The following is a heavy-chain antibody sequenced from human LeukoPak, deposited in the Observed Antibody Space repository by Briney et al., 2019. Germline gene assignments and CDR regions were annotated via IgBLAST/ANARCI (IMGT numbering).Heavy chain of an antibody. J-gene: IGHJ1*01. CDR2: ITPNADRA. V-gene: IGHV3-23*01. Sequence: PGGSLRLSCAASGFTFGSYGMSWVRQAPGKGLEWVSFITPNADRASYADSVKGRFTISRDNPGNTLYMQMNSLRDEDTAVYYCAIMHGYYDGSGYWVQWGQGTLVTVSS. CDR3: AIMHGYYDGSGYWVQ. CDR1: GFTFGSYG. D-gene: IGHD3-22*01.